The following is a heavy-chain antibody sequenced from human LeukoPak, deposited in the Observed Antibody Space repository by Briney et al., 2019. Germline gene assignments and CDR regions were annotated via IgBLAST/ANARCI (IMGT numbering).Heavy chain of an antibody. CDR1: GFTFSGHA. CDR3: ANLRVAVAGTFD. D-gene: IGHD6-19*01. CDR2: ISGSGGNT. Sequence: GGSLRLSCAASGFTFSGHAMSWVRQAPGKGLEWVSLISGSGGNTYYADSVKGRFTISRDNSKSTLYLQMNSLRADDTAVYYCANLRVAVAGTFDWGQGTLVTVSS. J-gene: IGHJ4*02. V-gene: IGHV3-23*01.